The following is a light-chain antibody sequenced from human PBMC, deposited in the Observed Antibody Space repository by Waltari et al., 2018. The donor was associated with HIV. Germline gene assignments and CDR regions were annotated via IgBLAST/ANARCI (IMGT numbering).Light chain of an antibody. J-gene: IGLJ3*02. V-gene: IGLV1-47*01. Sequence: QSVLTQPPSASRTPGQRVTISCSGSSSNIGSNYVYWYRQLPGTAPKLLIYRSNQRPSGVPDRFSGSKSGTSASLAISGLRSENEADYYCAAWDASLSVWVFGGGTKLTVL. CDR1: SSNIGSNY. CDR2: RSN. CDR3: AAWDASLSVWV.